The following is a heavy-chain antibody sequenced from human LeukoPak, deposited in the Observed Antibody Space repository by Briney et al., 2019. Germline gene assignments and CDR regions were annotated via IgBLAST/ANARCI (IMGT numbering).Heavy chain of an antibody. J-gene: IGHJ4*02. CDR3: VSGNCNDGRCSIRLDF. D-gene: IGHD1-1*01. CDR1: GNTLAQVS. Sequence: GASVKVSCKVSGNTLAQVSIHWVRQAPGKGLEWMGGVDPEDGDKFYAEKLQGRITMVEDSSTDTAYMELRDLTSDDTAVYYWVSGNCNDGRCSIRLDFWGQGALISVST. V-gene: IGHV1-24*01. CDR2: VDPEDGDK.